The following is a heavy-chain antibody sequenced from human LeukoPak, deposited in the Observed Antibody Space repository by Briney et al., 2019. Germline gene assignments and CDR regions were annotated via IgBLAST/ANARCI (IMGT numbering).Heavy chain of an antibody. CDR3: ARLYYYDSSGYGAANDFDY. J-gene: IGHJ4*02. CDR1: GGSISSSSYY. D-gene: IGHD3-22*01. CDR2: IYYSGST. Sequence: PSETLSLTCTVSGGSISSSSYYWSWIRQPPGKGLEWIGYIYYSGSTNYNPSLKSRVTISVDTSKNQFSLKLSSVTAADTAVYYCARLYYYDSSGYGAANDFDYWGQGTLVTVSS. V-gene: IGHV4-61*01.